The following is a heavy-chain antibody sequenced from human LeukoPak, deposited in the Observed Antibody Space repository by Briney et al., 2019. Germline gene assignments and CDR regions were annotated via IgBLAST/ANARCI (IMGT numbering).Heavy chain of an antibody. CDR3: ARDTSGRLDRPYYYYYYMDV. D-gene: IGHD3-10*01. CDR1: GFTFSDYY. V-gene: IGHV3-11*04. J-gene: IGHJ6*03. Sequence: GGSLRLSCAASGFTFSDYYMIWIRQAPGKGLECVSYISSSGRNIYYADSVKGRFTISRDNAKNSLYLQMNSLRAEDTAVYYCARDTSGRLDRPYYYYYYMDVWGKGTTVTISS. CDR2: ISSSGRNI.